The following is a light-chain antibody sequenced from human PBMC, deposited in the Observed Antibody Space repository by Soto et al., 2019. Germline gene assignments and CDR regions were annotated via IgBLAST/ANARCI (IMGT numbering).Light chain of an antibody. CDR3: ISYTSDDVRYV. V-gene: IGLV2-14*01. J-gene: IGLJ1*01. CDR1: NRDVGIYDF. CDR2: EVS. Sequence: QSALTQPASVSGTPGQSITISCTGSNRDVGIYDFVSWYQHHPGRAPKLIVSEVSHRPSGVSNRFSGSKSGNTASLTISGLQSEDEADYYCISYTSDDVRYVFGTGTKVTVL.